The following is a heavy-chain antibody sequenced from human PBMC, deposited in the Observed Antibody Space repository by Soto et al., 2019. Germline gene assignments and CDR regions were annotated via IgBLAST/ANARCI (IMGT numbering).Heavy chain of an antibody. CDR2: IDWNGNYI. CDR1: GFTFSRLT. CDR3: ATVYCCDTSFHVGILHV. J-gene: IGHJ3*01. V-gene: IGHV3-21*01. Sequence: EVQLVESGGGLVRPGGSLRLSCAASGFTFSRLTLHWVRQAPGRGLEWVSYIDWNGNYIKCADFERGRFTTSRDNAKKTLYLQLNNLTSEDTAVYFCATVYCCDTSFHVGILHVWGQGTMVVVSS. D-gene: IGHD2-8*02.